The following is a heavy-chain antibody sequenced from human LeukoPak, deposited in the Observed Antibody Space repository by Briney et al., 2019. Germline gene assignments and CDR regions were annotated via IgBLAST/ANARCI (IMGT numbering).Heavy chain of an antibody. CDR1: GFTFSSYG. Sequence: GGSLRLSCAASGFTFSSYGMHWVRQAPGKGLEWVAVIWYDGSNKYYADSVKGRFTISRDNSKNTLYLQMNSLRAEDTAVYYCAKDRGYSYGYMDVWGKGTTVTVSS. CDR3: AKDRGYSYGYMDV. J-gene: IGHJ6*03. CDR2: IWYDGSNK. V-gene: IGHV3-33*06. D-gene: IGHD5-18*01.